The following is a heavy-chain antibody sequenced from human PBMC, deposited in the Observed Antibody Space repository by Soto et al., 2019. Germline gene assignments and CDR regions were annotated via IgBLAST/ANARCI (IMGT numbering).Heavy chain of an antibody. CDR3: ANHGGFDF. CDR2: ISIRGDYR. V-gene: IGHV3-23*01. Sequence: EGQLLQSGGGLVQPGESLRLSCAASGFTFSSSGMSLVRQAPGKGLEWVSSISIRGDYRYYADSVKGRFTISRDNSNNTLYLQMSSLTAEDTALYYCANHGGFDFWGQGTMVAVSS. CDR1: GFTFSSSG. D-gene: IGHD4-17*01. J-gene: IGHJ3*01.